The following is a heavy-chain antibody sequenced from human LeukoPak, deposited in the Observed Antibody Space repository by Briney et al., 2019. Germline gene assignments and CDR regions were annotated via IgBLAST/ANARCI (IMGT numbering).Heavy chain of an antibody. V-gene: IGHV3-9*03. CDR2: ISWNSGSI. CDR1: GFTFDDYA. D-gene: IGHD2-2*01. J-gene: IGHJ4*02. CDR3: AMSTSSGYFDY. Sequence: GRSLRLFCAASGFTFDDYAMHWVRQAPGKGLEWVSGISWNSGSIGYADSVKGRFTISRDNAKNSLYLQMNSLRAEDMALYYCAMSTSSGYFDYWGQGTLVTVSS.